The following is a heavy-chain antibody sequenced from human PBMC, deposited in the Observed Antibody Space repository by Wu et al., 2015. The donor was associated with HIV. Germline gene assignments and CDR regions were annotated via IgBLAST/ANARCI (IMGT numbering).Heavy chain of an antibody. V-gene: IGHV1-69*15. CDR2: IIPISGTT. D-gene: IGHD2-21*01. CDR3: ARELLWGEDF. CDR1: GGTFSSYT. J-gene: IGHJ4*02. Sequence: QVQLAQSGAEVKKPGSSVRVSCKASGGTFSSYTFNWVRQAPGQGLEWMGRIIPISGTTDYAQKFQGRITITADESTRTTYMELNSLRYEDTAVYFCARELLWGEDFWGQGNPGHRLL.